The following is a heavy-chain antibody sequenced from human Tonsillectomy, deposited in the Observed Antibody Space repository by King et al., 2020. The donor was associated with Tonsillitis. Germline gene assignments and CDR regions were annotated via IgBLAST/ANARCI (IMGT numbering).Heavy chain of an antibody. J-gene: IGHJ5*02. V-gene: IGHV1-2*02. CDR2: INPNNGGT. Sequence: QLVQSGAEVKKPGASVKVSCKASGYTFTGYYMHWVRQAPGQGLEWMGWINPNNGGTNYAQKFQGRVTMTRDLSITTAYMELTRLRSDDTAVYYCARGNYDILTGYFGAYNWFDPWGQGTLVTVSS. CDR3: ARGNYDILTGYFGAYNWFDP. CDR1: GYTFTGYY. D-gene: IGHD3-9*01.